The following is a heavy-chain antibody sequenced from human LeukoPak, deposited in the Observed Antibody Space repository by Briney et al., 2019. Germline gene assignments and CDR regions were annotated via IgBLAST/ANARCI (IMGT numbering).Heavy chain of an antibody. Sequence: GGSLRLSCAASGFTFSSYAMSWVRQAPGKGLEWVSAISGSGGSTYYADSVKGRFTISRDNSKNTLYLQMNSLRAEDTAVYNCASLTYYYDSSGYSSNDYWGQGTLVTVSS. J-gene: IGHJ4*02. D-gene: IGHD3-22*01. CDR1: GFTFSSYA. CDR3: ASLTYYYDSSGYSSNDY. CDR2: ISGSGGST. V-gene: IGHV3-23*01.